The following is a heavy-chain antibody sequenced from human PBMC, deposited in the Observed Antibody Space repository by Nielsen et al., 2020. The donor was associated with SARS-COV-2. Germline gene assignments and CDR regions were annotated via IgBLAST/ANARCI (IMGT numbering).Heavy chain of an antibody. J-gene: IGHJ3*02. Sequence: SETLSLTCTVPGGSISSGDYYWSWIRQPPGKGLEWIGYIYYSGSTYYNPSLKSRVTISVDTSKNQFSLKLSSVTAADTAVYYCARRLSGYYGSGSPGAFDIWGQGTMVTVSS. V-gene: IGHV4-30-4*01. D-gene: IGHD3-10*01. CDR3: ARRLSGYYGSGSPGAFDI. CDR1: GGSISSGDYY. CDR2: IYYSGST.